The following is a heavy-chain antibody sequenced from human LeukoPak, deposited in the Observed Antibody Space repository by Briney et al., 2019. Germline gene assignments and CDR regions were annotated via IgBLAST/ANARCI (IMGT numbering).Heavy chain of an antibody. Sequence: ASETLSLTCTVAGGSSSSYYWSLIRQPPGKGLEWIGYIYYSGSTNYNPSLKSRVTISVDTSKNQFSLKLSSVTAADTAVYYCARDLRAEYYDSSGPYPKWYFDLWGRGTLVTVSS. CDR1: GGSSSSYY. CDR2: IYYSGST. V-gene: IGHV4-59*01. J-gene: IGHJ2*01. CDR3: ARDLRAEYYDSSGPYPKWYFDL. D-gene: IGHD3-22*01.